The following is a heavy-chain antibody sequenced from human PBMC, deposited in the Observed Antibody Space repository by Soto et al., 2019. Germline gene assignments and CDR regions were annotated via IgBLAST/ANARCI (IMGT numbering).Heavy chain of an antibody. V-gene: IGHV3-73*02. Sequence: EVQLVESGGGLVQPGGSLKLSCAASGFSFSDAAIHWVRQAPGKGLEWVARIRSRPSGYATGYASSVKGRFTIFRDDSKNTAYLQMNRLKAEDSALHFCTRVSDTPFDHWGQGTLVTVAS. CDR1: GFSFSDAA. CDR2: IRSRPSGYAT. J-gene: IGHJ4*02. CDR3: TRVSDTPFDH. D-gene: IGHD2-15*01.